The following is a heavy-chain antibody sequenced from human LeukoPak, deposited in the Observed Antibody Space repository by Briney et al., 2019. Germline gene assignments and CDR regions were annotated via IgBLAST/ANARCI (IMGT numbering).Heavy chain of an antibody. D-gene: IGHD6-19*01. CDR3: ARMILKQWLGGGTNWFDP. J-gene: IGHJ5*02. CDR2: IFHSGST. Sequence: PSETLSLTCSVSGYSISSGYYWGWIRQPPGKGLQWIGSIFHSGSTYYNPSLKSRVTISVDTSKNQFSLKLSSVTAADTAVYYCARMILKQWLGGGTNWFDPWGQGTLVTVSS. V-gene: IGHV4-38-2*02. CDR1: GYSISSGYY.